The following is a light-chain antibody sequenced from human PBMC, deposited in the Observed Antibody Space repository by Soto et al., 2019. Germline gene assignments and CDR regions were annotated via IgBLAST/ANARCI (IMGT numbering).Light chain of an antibody. CDR2: EVS. J-gene: IGLJ1*01. V-gene: IGLV2-14*01. CDR1: SSDVGGYNY. Sequence: QSALTQPASVSGSPGQSITISCTGTSSDVGGYNYVSWYQQHPGKAPKLMIYEVSNRPSGVSNRFSGSKSGNTASLPISGLQAEDEADYYCSSYTSSSHYVFGTGTKLTVL. CDR3: SSYTSSSHYV.